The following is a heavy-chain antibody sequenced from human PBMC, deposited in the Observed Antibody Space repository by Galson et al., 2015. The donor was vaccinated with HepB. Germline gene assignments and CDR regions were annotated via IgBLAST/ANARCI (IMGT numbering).Heavy chain of an antibody. CDR3: ARDCVLSMTTVSYMDV. V-gene: IGHV3-33*01. J-gene: IGHJ6*03. D-gene: IGHD4-11*01. Sequence: SLRLSCAASGFTFSSYGMHWVRQAPGKGLEWVAVIWYDGSNKYYADSVKGRFTISRDNSKNTLYLQMNSLRAEDTAVYYCARDCVLSMTTVSYMDVWGKGTTVTVSS. CDR2: IWYDGSNK. CDR1: GFTFSSYG.